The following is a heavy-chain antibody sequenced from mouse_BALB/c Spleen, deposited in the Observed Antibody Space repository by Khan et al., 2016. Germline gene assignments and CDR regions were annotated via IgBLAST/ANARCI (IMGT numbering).Heavy chain of an antibody. CDR3: TRATLLRLLAC. J-gene: IGHJ3*01. D-gene: IGHD1-2*01. Sequence: QIQLVQSGPELKKPGETVKISCKASGYTFTDYSMHWVKQTPGKGLKWMGWINTETGEPTYADDFKGRFAFSLETSASTAYLQITNLKNEDTATYFCTRATLLRLLACWGQGTLVTVSA. CDR1: GYTFTDYS. CDR2: INTETGEP. V-gene: IGHV9-2-1*01.